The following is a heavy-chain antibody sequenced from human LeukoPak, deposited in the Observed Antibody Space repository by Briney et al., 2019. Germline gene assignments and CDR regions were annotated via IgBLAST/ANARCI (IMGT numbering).Heavy chain of an antibody. CDR2: ISYDGSNK. V-gene: IGHV3-30*04. CDR1: GFTFSSYA. J-gene: IGHJ6*02. CDR3: ARWGDGYFDYYYYYGMDV. D-gene: IGHD5-18*01. Sequence: GGSLRLSCAASGFTFSSYAMHWVRQAPGKGLEWVAVISYDGSNKYYADSVKGRFTISRDNSKNMLYLQMNSLRAEDTAVYYCARWGDGYFDYYYYYGMDVWGQGTTVTVSS.